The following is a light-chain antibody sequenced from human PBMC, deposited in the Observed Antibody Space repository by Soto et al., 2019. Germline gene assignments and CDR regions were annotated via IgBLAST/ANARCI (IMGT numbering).Light chain of an antibody. CDR3: KQSYSTPIT. Sequence: DIQMTQSPSSLSASVGDRVTITCRASQSISSHLNWYQQKPGKAPKLLIYTAYSLQSGVQSRFSGSGSGTDFTLTIRSLQPEDFATYYCKQSYSTPITVGQGTRLEI. V-gene: IGKV1-39*01. CDR1: QSISSH. J-gene: IGKJ5*01. CDR2: TAY.